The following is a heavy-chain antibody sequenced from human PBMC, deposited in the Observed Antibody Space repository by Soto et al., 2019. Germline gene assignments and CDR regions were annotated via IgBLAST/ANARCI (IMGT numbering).Heavy chain of an antibody. V-gene: IGHV3-30*03. CDR1: GFIFSDYG. CDR3: VPNFDY. Sequence: QVEVVQSGGGVDQPGKSVRLSCKASGFIFSDYGVHWARQAPGKGLQWVAFISNNSSHEYYADSVKGRFTISRDNSQNTVYLHLKSLRPEDTAVYYCVPNFDYWGQGTRVNVSP. CDR2: ISNNSSHE. J-gene: IGHJ4*02.